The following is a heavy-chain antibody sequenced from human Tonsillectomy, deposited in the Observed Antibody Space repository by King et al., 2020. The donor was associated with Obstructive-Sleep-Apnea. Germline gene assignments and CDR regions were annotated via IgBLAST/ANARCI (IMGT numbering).Heavy chain of an antibody. CDR2: ISYDGSNK. CDR1: GFTFSSYG. CDR3: AKEDCSGGSCYYYYYGMDV. V-gene: IGHV3-30*18. J-gene: IGHJ6*02. D-gene: IGHD2-15*01. Sequence: VQLVESGGGVVQPGRSLRLSCAASGFTFSSYGMHWVRQAPGKGLQWVAVISYDGSNKYYADSVKVRLTISRDNSKYTLYLQMNSLRAEDTAVYYCAKEDCSGGSCYYYYYGMDVWGQGTTVTVSS.